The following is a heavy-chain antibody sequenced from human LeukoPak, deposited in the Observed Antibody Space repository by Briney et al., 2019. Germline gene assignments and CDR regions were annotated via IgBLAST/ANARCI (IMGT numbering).Heavy chain of an antibody. CDR3: AREGANWGSANAFDI. J-gene: IGHJ3*02. V-gene: IGHV4-59*12. D-gene: IGHD7-27*01. Sequence: KPSETLSLTCTVSGGSISSYYWSWIRQPPGKGLEWIGYIYYSGSTNYNPSLKSRVTISVDTSKNQFSLKLSSVTAADTAVYYCAREGANWGSANAFDIWGQGTMVTVSS. CDR2: IYYSGST. CDR1: GGSISSYY.